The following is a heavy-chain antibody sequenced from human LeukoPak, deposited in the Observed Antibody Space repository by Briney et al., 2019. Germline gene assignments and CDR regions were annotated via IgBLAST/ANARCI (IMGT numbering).Heavy chain of an antibody. CDR1: GFTFSSYS. D-gene: IGHD6-19*01. J-gene: IGHJ4*02. Sequence: GGSLRLSCAASGFTFSSYSMQWVRQAPGRGLEWVSSISSSSSYIYYADSVKGRFTISRDNAKNSLYLQMNSLSAEDTAEYYCAGLGYSSGWYSFDYWGQGTLVTVSS. V-gene: IGHV3-21*01. CDR3: AGLGYSSGWYSFDY. CDR2: ISSSSSYI.